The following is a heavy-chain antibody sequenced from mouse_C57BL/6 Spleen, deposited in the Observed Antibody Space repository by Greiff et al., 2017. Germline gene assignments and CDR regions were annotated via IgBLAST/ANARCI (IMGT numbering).Heavy chain of an antibody. CDR1: GYAFSSSW. J-gene: IGHJ2*01. CDR3: ARITTVVAFDY. D-gene: IGHD1-1*01. CDR2: IYPGDGDT. Sequence: VQLQQSGPELVKPGASVQISCKASGYAFSSSWMNWVKQRPGKGLEWIGRIYPGDGDTNFNGKFKGKATLTADKSSSTAYMQLSSLTSEDSAVYFCARITTVVAFDYWGQGTTLTVSS. V-gene: IGHV1-82*01.